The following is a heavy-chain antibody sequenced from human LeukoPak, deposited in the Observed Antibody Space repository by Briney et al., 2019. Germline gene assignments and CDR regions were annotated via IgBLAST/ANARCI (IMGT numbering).Heavy chain of an antibody. J-gene: IGHJ1*01. D-gene: IGHD6-13*01. CDR1: GYTFIGYY. CDR2: INARSGDT. V-gene: IGHV1-2*02. Sequence: ASVKVPCKASGYTFIGYYMHWVRQAPGRGLEWVGWINARSGDTNYAQKFQGRVILTRDTSITTSYMEVISLTSDDTAVYYCARASLASAGTRFWGQGTQVIVSS. CDR3: ARASLASAGTRF.